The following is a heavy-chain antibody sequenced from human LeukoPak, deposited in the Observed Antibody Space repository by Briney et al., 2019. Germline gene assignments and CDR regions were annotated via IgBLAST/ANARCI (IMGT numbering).Heavy chain of an antibody. Sequence: PSETLSLTCTVSGGSISSYYWSWIRQPPGKGLEWIGSIYHSGSTYYNPSLKSRVTISVDTSKNQFSLKVNSVTAADTAVYYCARERLLTGYSSGWFDSWGQGTLVTVSS. J-gene: IGHJ5*01. CDR3: ARERLLTGYSSGWFDS. D-gene: IGHD6-19*01. CDR1: GGSISSYY. V-gene: IGHV4-59*01. CDR2: IYHSGST.